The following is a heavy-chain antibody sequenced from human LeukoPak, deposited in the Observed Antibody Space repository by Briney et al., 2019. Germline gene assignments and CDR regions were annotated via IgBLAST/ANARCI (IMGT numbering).Heavy chain of an antibody. D-gene: IGHD3-10*01. CDR2: INHSGST. CDR3: ARGPDYMGY. V-gene: IGHV4-34*01. Sequence: SETLSLNCAVYGGSFSGYYWSWIRQPPGKGLEWIGEINHSGSTNYNPSLKSRVTISVDTSKNQFSLKLSSVTAADTAVYYCARGPDYMGYWGQGTLVTVSS. J-gene: IGHJ4*02. CDR1: GGSFSGYY.